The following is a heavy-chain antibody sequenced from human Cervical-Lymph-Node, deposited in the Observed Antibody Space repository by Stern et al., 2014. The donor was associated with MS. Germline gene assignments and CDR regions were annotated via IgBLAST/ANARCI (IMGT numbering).Heavy chain of an antibody. CDR1: GDSISSYTHY. CDR3: AKHACTGAACPFDL. Sequence: QLVESGPGLVKPSETLSLTCAVSGDSISSYTHYWAWIRQPPGKGLEWIGSVNYSGPPYYNPSLKSPVTIPVDTPKILFPWGLTSVTAADTAVYYCAKHACTGAACPFDLWGQGTLVTVSS. D-gene: IGHD2-8*02. V-gene: IGHV4-39*01. J-gene: IGHJ4*02. CDR2: VNYSGPP.